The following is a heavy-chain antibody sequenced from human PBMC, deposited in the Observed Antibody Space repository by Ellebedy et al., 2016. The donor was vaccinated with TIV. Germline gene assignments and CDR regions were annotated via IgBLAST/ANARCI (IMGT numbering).Heavy chain of an antibody. Sequence: SVKVSCXASGGTFSSYAISWVRQAPGQGLEWMGGIIPIFGTANYAQKFQGRVTITADESTSTAYMELSSLRSEDTAVYYCARGGERMRYRAEMATIPYFDYWGQGTLVTVSS. CDR2: IIPIFGTA. CDR3: ARGGERMRYRAEMATIPYFDY. J-gene: IGHJ4*02. CDR1: GGTFSSYA. D-gene: IGHD5-24*01. V-gene: IGHV1-69*13.